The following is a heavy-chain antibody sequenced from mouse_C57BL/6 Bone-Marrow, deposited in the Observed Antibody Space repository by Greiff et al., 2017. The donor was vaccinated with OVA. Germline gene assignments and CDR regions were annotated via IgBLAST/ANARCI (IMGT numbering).Heavy chain of an antibody. CDR2: IYPGSGST. Sequence: QVQLQQSGAELVKPGASVKLSCKASGYTFTSYWITWVKQRPGQGLEWIGDIYPGSGSTNYNEKFKSKATLTVDTSSSTAYMQLSSLTSEDSAVDDCARHLYDDGSSDCAYWGQGTLVTVSA. D-gene: IGHD1-1*01. V-gene: IGHV1-55*01. CDR3: ARHLYDDGSSDCAY. CDR1: GYTFTSYW. J-gene: IGHJ3*01.